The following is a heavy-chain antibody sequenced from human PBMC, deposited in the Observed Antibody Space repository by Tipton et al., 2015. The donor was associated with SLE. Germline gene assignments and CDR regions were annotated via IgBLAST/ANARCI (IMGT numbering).Heavy chain of an antibody. CDR2: IKSDGSDT. V-gene: IGHV3-74*01. CDR1: GFVFSSYW. J-gene: IGHJ4*02. Sequence: EASGFVFSSYWMHWVRQAPGKGLVWVARIKSDGSDTNYADSVRGRFTISRDNAKNTLYLQMNSLRAEDTAVYYCTRARGQQLPTDYWGQGTLVTVSS. D-gene: IGHD6-13*01. CDR3: TRARGQQLPTDY.